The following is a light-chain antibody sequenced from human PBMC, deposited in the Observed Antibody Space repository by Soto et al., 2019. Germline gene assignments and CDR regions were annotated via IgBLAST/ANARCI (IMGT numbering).Light chain of an antibody. J-gene: IGKJ1*01. Sequence: EIVLTQSPGTLSLSPGETATLSCRASQSVNSDYLAWFQQRPGQAPSLLICATSRRATDIPDRFSGSGSGTDFTLAIRRLESADFAVYYCHQFCDSPCTFGQGTKVE. CDR2: ATS. CDR3: HQFCDSPCT. CDR1: QSVNSDY. V-gene: IGKV3-20*01.